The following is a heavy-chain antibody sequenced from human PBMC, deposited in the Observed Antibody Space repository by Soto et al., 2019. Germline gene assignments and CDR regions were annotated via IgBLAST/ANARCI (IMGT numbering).Heavy chain of an antibody. CDR1: GFSFSNYA. CDR3: ARGGPYQLLSDFDY. D-gene: IGHD2-2*01. CDR2: ISNNGVST. J-gene: IGHJ4*02. V-gene: IGHV3-64*01. Sequence: EVQLVESGGILVQPGGPLRLSCVASGFSFSNYAMHWVRQAPGKGLEYVSAISNNGVSTYYANSVKGRFIISRDNSKNTLYLQMGSLRAEDMAVYYCARGGPYQLLSDFDYWGQGTLVTVSS.